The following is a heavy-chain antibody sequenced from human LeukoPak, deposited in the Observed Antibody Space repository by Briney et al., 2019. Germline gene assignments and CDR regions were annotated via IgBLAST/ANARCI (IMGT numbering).Heavy chain of an antibody. CDR3: ARDGIAAAGTYRHAKNCCYYGIAV. J-gene: IGHJ6*01. CDR1: GYTFTSYG. CDR2: ISAYNGNT. Sequence: ASVKLSCKASGYTFTSYGISWVRQAPGQGLEWMGWISAYNGNTNYAQKLQGRVTMTTDTSTSTAYMELRSLRTDGTAVYCCARDGIAAAGTYRHAKNCCYYGIAVWGAGATGTVSS. V-gene: IGHV1-18*01. D-gene: IGHD6-13*01.